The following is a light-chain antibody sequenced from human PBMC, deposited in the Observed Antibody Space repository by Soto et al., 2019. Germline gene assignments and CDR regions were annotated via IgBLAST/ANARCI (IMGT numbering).Light chain of an antibody. J-gene: IGKJ1*01. V-gene: IGKV1-5*03. CDR2: KAS. CDR1: QSISNW. CDR3: QQYNSYWT. Sequence: DIQITQSPSTLSASVGDRVTITCRASQSISNWLAWYQQKPGKAPKLLIYKASSLESGVPSRFSGSGSGTEFPLTISSLQPADFATYYCQQYNSYWTFGQGTKVE.